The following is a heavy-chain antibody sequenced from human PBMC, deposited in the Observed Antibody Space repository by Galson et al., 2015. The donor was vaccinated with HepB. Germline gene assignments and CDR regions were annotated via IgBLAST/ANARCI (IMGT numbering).Heavy chain of an antibody. J-gene: IGHJ4*02. Sequence: SLRLSCAASGFTLSSYAMSWVRQAPGKGLEWVSAISGSGGSTYYADSVKGRFTISRDNSKNTLSLQMNSLRAEDTAVYYCAKVRELLYFDYWGQGTLVTVSS. CDR3: AKVRELLYFDY. CDR1: GFTLSSYA. D-gene: IGHD1-26*01. CDR2: ISGSGGST. V-gene: IGHV3-23*01.